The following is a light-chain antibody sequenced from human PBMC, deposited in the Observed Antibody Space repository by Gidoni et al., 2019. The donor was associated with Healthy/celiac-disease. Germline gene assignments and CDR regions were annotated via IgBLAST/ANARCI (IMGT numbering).Light chain of an antibody. CDR2: AAS. CDR1: QSIMSY. Sequence: IQMTQSPSSLSASVGDRVTITCRASQSIMSYLNWYQQKPGKAPKLLIYAASSLQSGVPSRFSGSGSGADFTLTISSLQPEDFATYYCQQSNSTPLTFGAGTKVEIK. CDR3: QQSNSTPLT. J-gene: IGKJ4*01. V-gene: IGKV1-39*01.